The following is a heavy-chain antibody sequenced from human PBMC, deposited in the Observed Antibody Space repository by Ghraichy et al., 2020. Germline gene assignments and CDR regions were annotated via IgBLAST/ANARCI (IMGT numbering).Heavy chain of an antibody. D-gene: IGHD2-15*01. V-gene: IGHV4-39*01. CDR1: GGSISSSSYY. CDR2: IYYSGST. Sequence: SETLSLTCTVSGGSISSSSYYWGWIRQPPGKGLEWIGSIYYSGSTYYNPSLKSRVTISVDTSKNQFSLKLSSVTAADTAVYYCARHLQRLVVVAALNWFDPWGQGTLVTVSS. CDR3: ARHLQRLVVVAALNWFDP. J-gene: IGHJ5*02.